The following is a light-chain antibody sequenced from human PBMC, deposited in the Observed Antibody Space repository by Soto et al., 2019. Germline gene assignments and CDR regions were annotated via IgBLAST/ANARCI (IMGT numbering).Light chain of an antibody. CDR1: SGDVGGYDY. V-gene: IGLV2-11*01. CDR3: CSFAGDPYV. CDR2: DVH. Sequence: QSVLTQPRSVSASPGQSVAISCTGTSGDVGGYDYVSWYQQHPGKAPKLMIYDVHKRPSGVPDRFSGSKSGNTASLTISGLQAEDEADYYCCSFAGDPYVFGTGTKVTVL. J-gene: IGLJ1*01.